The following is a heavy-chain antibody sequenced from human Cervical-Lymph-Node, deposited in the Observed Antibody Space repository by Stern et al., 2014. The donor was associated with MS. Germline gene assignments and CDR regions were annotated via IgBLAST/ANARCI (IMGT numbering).Heavy chain of an antibody. CDR2: IIPIFGTA. CDR3: ARGYCSSTSCYLMGNWFDP. D-gene: IGHD2-2*01. CDR1: GGTFSSYA. Sequence: QMQLVQSGAEVKKPGSSVKVSCKASGGTFSSYAISWVRQAPGQGLEWMGGIIPIFGTANYAQKFQGRVTITADESTSTAYMELSSLRSEDTAVYYCARGYCSSTSCYLMGNWFDPWGQGTLVTVSS. J-gene: IGHJ5*02. V-gene: IGHV1-69*01.